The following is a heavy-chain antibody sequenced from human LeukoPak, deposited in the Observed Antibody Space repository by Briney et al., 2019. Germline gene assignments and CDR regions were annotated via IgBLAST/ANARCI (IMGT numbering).Heavy chain of an antibody. J-gene: IGHJ5*02. D-gene: IGHD4-17*01. CDR2: IKQDGSEK. V-gene: IGHV3-7*01. CDR3: ARNNYGFRFDP. CDR1: GFTFSSYW. Sequence: GRSLRLSCAASGFTFSSYWMSWVRQAPGKGLEWVANIKQDGSEKYYVDSVKGRFTISRDNAKNSLYLQMNSLRAEDTAVYYCARNNYGFRFDPWGQGTLVTVSS.